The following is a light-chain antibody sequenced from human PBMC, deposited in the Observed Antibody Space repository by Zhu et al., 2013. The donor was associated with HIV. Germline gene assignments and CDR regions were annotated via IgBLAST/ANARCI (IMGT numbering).Light chain of an antibody. J-gene: IGKJ4*01. Sequence: DIQMTQSPSSLSASLGDRVTITCRASQSISTYLNWYQYKPGKAPKLLIYAASTLQTGVPSRFSGSGSETDFTLTISSLQPEDFASYFCQQSYTAPLTFGGGPSWRSN. CDR1: QSISTY. V-gene: IGKV1-39*01. CDR2: AAS. CDR3: QQSYTAPLT.